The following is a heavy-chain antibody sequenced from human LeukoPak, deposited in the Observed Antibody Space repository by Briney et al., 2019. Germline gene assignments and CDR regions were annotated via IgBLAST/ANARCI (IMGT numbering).Heavy chain of an antibody. CDR3: ARDFTPTSYYDSWSATKDPFDP. Sequence: GASVKVSCKASGYTFTGYYMHWVRQAPGQGLEWMGWINPNSGGTNYAQKFQGRVTMTRDTSISTAYMELSRLRSDDTAVYYCARDFTPTSYYDSWSATKDPFDPWGQGTLVTVSS. J-gene: IGHJ5*02. CDR1: GYTFTGYY. CDR2: INPNSGGT. D-gene: IGHD3-3*01. V-gene: IGHV1-2*02.